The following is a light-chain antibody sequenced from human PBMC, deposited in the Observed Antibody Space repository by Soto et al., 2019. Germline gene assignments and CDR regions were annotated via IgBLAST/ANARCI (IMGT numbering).Light chain of an antibody. CDR3: QQYNSYSPDRA. V-gene: IGKV1-5*01. CDR2: DAS. J-gene: IGKJ1*01. Sequence: DSQMTQSPSTLSASVGDRVTITCRASQSISSWLAWYQQKPGKAPKLLIYDASSLESGVPSRFSGSGSGTEFTLTISSLQPDDFATYYCQQYNSYSPDRAFGQGTKVEIK. CDR1: QSISSW.